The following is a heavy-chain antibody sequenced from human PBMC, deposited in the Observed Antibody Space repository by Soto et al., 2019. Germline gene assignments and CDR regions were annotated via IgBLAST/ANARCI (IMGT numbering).Heavy chain of an antibody. CDR3: ARAYYDFWSGYYFVGY. CDR2: MNPNSGNT. J-gene: IGHJ4*02. V-gene: IGHV1-8*01. D-gene: IGHD3-3*01. Sequence: NWVRQATGQGLECMGWMNPNSGNTGYAQKFQGRVTMTRNTSISTAYMELSSLRSEDTAVYYCARAYYDFWSGYYFVGYWGQGTLVTVS.